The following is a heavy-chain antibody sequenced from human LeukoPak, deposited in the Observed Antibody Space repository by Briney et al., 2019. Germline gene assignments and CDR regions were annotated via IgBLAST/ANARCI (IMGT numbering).Heavy chain of an antibody. CDR1: GDSITTSNW. D-gene: IGHD5-24*01. V-gene: IGHV4-4*02. Sequence: SDTLSLTCAVSGDSITTSNWWNWVRQPPGKGLEWIGKIYHRGSTNYNPSLKSRVTMSVDKSKNQFSLNLTSVTAADTAVYYCATSRDGYNHFDYWGQGILVTVSS. CDR2: IYHRGST. CDR3: ATSRDGYNHFDY. J-gene: IGHJ4*02.